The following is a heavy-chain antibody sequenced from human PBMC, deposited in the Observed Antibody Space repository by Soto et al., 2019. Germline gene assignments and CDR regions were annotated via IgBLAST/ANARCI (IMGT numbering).Heavy chain of an antibody. CDR2: IYYSGST. CDR1: GGSISSSSYY. D-gene: IGHD2-2*01. Sequence: QLQLQESGPGLVKPSETLSLTCTVSGGSISSSSYYWGWIRQPPGKGLEWIGSIYYSGSTYYNPSLKSRVTISVDTSKNQFSLKLSSVTAADTAVYYCARTLGEYCSSTSCYGEDYWYFDLWGRGTLVTVSS. CDR3: ARTLGEYCSSTSCYGEDYWYFDL. J-gene: IGHJ2*01. V-gene: IGHV4-39*01.